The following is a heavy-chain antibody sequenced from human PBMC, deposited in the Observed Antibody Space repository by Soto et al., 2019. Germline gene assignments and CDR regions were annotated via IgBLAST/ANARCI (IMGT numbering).Heavy chain of an antibody. J-gene: IGHJ3*02. CDR3: ARHPLQSLYVWGSSRTDAFDI. CDR2: IDPSDSYT. V-gene: IGHV5-10-1*01. CDR1: GYSFTSYW. D-gene: IGHD3-16*02. Sequence: GESLKTSCEGSGYSFTSYWISWVLQMPGKGLECMGRIDPSDSYTNYSPSFQGHVTISADKSISTAYLQWSSLKASDTAMYYCARHPLQSLYVWGSSRTDAFDIWGQGTMVTVSS.